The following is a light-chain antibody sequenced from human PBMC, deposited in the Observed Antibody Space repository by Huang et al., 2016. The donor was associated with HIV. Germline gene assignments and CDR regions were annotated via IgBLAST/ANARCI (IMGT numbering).Light chain of an antibody. Sequence: EIVLTQSPGTLSLSPGERATLSCRASQSVSRGSIAWYQQKPGRAPRLIIYDASTRATGIPDRFSGTGSGTDFTLTISRLESEDFAVYYCRQDWSSRWTFGQGTKVEI. V-gene: IGKV3-20*01. CDR3: RQDWSSRWT. CDR1: QSVSRGS. CDR2: DAS. J-gene: IGKJ1*01.